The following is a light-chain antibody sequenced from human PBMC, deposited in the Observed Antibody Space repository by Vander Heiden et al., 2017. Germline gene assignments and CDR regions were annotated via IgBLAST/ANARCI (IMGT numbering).Light chain of an antibody. Sequence: DIQMTQSPSSLSASVGDRVTITCRASQSISSYLNWYQQKPGKAPKLLIYAASSLQSGVPSRFSGSGSGTDFTLTISSLQPEDFATYYCQQSDSTPPETFGGGTKVEIK. CDR2: AAS. V-gene: IGKV1-39*01. J-gene: IGKJ4*01. CDR1: QSISSY. CDR3: QQSDSTPPET.